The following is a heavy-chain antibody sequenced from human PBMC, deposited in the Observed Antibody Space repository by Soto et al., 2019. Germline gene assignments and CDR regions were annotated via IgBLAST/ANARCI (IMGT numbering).Heavy chain of an antibody. D-gene: IGHD6-13*01. V-gene: IGHV4-39*01. Sequence: PSETLSLTCTVSGGSISSSSYYWGWIRQPPGKGLEWIGSIYYSGSTYYNPSLKSRVTISVDTSKNQFSLKLSSVTAADTAVYYCERTYSSSLYWNFDDWGQGTLVTVSS. CDR3: ERTYSSSLYWNFDD. J-gene: IGHJ4*02. CDR1: GGSISSSSYY. CDR2: IYYSGST.